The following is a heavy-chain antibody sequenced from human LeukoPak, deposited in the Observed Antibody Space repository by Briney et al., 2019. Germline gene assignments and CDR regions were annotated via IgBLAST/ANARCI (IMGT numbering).Heavy chain of an antibody. Sequence: SETVSLTCTVSGGSISSYYWSWTRQPAGKGLEWIGRIYTSGSTNYNPSLKSRVTMSGDTSKNQFSLKLNSVTAADTAVYYCARGKAYDSGGYYVYYFDYWGRGTLVTVSS. CDR3: ARGKAYDSGGYYVYYFDY. CDR1: GGSISSYY. V-gene: IGHV4-4*07. D-gene: IGHD3-22*01. J-gene: IGHJ4*02. CDR2: IYTSGST.